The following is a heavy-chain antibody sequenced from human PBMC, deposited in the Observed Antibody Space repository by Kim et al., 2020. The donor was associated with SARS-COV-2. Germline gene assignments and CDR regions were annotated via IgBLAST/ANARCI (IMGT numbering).Heavy chain of an antibody. CDR3: ALQKIAAAGNWFDP. CDR2: IYPGDYDV. D-gene: IGHD6-13*01. CDR1: GYRFTTYW. V-gene: IGHV5-51*01. J-gene: IGHJ5*02. Sequence: GESLKISCKGSGYRFTTYWIGWVRQMPGKGLEWMGVIYPGDYDVRYSPSFQGQVTISADKSISTAYLQWSSLRASDTAMYYCALQKIAAAGNWFDPWGQGTLVIVSS.